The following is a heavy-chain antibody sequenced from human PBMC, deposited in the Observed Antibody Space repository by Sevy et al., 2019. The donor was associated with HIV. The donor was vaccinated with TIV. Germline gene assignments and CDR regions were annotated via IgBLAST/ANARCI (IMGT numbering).Heavy chain of an antibody. Sequence: GGSLRLSCAASGFTFSSYWMSWVRQAPGKGLEWVANIKQDGSEKYYVDSVKGRFTTSRDNAKNSLYLQMNSLRAEDTAVYYCARDAYSSSWYASPPGYYMDVWGKGTTVTVSS. CDR3: ARDAYSSSWYASPPGYYMDV. J-gene: IGHJ6*03. CDR1: GFTFSSYW. V-gene: IGHV3-7*03. D-gene: IGHD6-13*01. CDR2: IKQDGSEK.